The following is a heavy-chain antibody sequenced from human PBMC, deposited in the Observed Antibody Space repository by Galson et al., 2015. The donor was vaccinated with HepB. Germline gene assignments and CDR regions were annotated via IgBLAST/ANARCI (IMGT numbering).Heavy chain of an antibody. Sequence: SVKVSCKASGGTFSSYAISWVRQAPGQGLEWMGGIIPIFGTANYAQKFQGRVTITADKSTSTAYMELSSLRSEDTAVYYCARGPYCSSTSCSYYYYGMDVWGQGTTVTVSS. J-gene: IGHJ6*02. V-gene: IGHV1-69*06. CDR1: GGTFSSYA. CDR2: IIPIFGTA. D-gene: IGHD2-2*01. CDR3: ARGPYCSSTSCSYYYYGMDV.